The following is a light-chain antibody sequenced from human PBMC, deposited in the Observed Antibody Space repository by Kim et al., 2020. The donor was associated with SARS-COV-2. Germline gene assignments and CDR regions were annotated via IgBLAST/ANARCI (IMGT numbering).Light chain of an antibody. V-gene: IGLV6-57*04. CDR2: EDN. CDR3: QSYDSSKPWV. J-gene: IGLJ3*02. CDR1: SGSIASNY. Sequence: NFMLTQPHSVSESPGKTVTISCTRSSGSIASNYVQWYQQRPGSAPTTVIYEDNKRPSGVPDRFSGSIDSSSNSASLTISGLKTEDEADYYCQSYDSSKPWVFGGGTQLTVL.